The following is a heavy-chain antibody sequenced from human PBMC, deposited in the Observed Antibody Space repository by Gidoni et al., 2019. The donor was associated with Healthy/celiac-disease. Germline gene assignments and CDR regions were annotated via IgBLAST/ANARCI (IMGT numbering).Heavy chain of an antibody. V-gene: IGHV3-43*01. CDR1: GFTFDDYT. J-gene: IGHJ4*02. CDR2: ISWDGGST. CDR3: AKDIGDIEPQYYFDY. Sequence: EVQLVESGGVVVQPGWSLRLSCAASGFTFDDYTMHWVRQAPGKGLEWVSLISWDGGSTYYADSVKGRFTISRDNSKNSLYLQMNSLRTEDTALYYCAKDIGDIEPQYYFDYWGQGTLVTVSS. D-gene: IGHD3-10*01.